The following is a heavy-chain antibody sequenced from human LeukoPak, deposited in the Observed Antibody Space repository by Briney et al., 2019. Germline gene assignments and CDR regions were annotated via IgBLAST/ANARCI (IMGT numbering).Heavy chain of an antibody. J-gene: IGHJ4*02. CDR1: GFTFSSYG. CDR2: ISYDGSNK. Sequence: PGRSLRLSCAASGFTFSSYGMHWVRQAPGKGLEWVAVISYDGSNKYYADSVKGRFTISRDNSKNTLYLQMNSLRAEDTAVYYCARSIVVVPAVDDYWGQGTLVTVSS. D-gene: IGHD2-2*01. CDR3: ARSIVVVPAVDDY. V-gene: IGHV3-30*03.